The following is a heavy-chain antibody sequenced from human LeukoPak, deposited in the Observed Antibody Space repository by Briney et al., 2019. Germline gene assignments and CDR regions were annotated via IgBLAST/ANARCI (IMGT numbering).Heavy chain of an antibody. V-gene: IGHV4-39*07. J-gene: IGHJ6*03. D-gene: IGHD3-22*01. Sequence: KPSETLSLTCTVSGGSISSSSYYWGWIRQPPGKGLEWIGSIYYSGRTYYNPSLKSRVTISVDTSKNQFSLKLSSVTAADTAVYYCARVYYYDSPALGLDYMDVWGKGTTVTISS. CDR1: GGSISSSSYY. CDR3: ARVYYYDSPALGLDYMDV. CDR2: IYYSGRT.